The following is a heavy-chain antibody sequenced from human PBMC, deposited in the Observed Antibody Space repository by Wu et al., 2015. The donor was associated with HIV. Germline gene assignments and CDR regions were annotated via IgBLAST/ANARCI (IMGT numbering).Heavy chain of an antibody. Sequence: QVQLLQSGAEVKKPGASVMVSCKASGYTFIDYYIYWVRQAPGQGLEWMGWINPNRGGTKYAQKFQGRVTLTRDTAVTTAYLELNSLRSDDTAVYYCARLQSLHGLYSNADYWGQGTLVTVSS. CDR3: ARLQSLHGLYSNADY. D-gene: IGHD3/OR15-3a*01. CDR2: INPNRGGT. CDR1: GYTFIDYY. V-gene: IGHV1-2*02. J-gene: IGHJ4*02.